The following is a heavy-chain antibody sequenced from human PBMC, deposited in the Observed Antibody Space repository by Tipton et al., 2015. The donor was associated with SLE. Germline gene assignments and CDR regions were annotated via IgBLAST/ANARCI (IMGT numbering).Heavy chain of an antibody. D-gene: IGHD2/OR15-2a*01. V-gene: IGHV4-59*11. CDR1: GGSMSGHY. J-gene: IGHJ4*02. CDR2: ITSSGYT. Sequence: TLSLTCTVSGGSMSGHYWTWIRQPPGKGLEWIGFITSSGYTNYHPSLQSRVTISTDTSKNQCSLKLSSMSAADTAVYYCARDHFPDSWRQG. CDR3: ARDHFPDS.